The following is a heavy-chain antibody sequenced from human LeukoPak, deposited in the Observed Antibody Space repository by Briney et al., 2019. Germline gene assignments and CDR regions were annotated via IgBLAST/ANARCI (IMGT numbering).Heavy chain of an antibody. Sequence: SVKVSCKEPRDTFTGYALSWGRHAPGEGGVWMGGIIPNYGTANYAQKCLGSATITTDESTSTAYMELSSLRSEDTAVYYCARDSSSSSGDFYYYMDVWGKGTPVTVSS. CDR3: ARDSSSSSGDFYYYMDV. J-gene: IGHJ6*03. V-gene: IGHV1-69*05. D-gene: IGHD6-6*01. CDR1: RDTFTGYA. CDR2: IIPNYGTA.